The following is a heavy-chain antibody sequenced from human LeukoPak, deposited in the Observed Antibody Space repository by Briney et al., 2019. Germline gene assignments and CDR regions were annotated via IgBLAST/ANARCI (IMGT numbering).Heavy chain of an antibody. Sequence: SETLSLTCTVSGGSISSYYWSWIRQPPGKGLEWIGYIYYSGSTNYNPSLKSRVTISVDTSKNQFSLKLSSATAADTAVYYCARRGGRWLFDYWGQGTLVTVFS. V-gene: IGHV4-59*08. D-gene: IGHD2-15*01. J-gene: IGHJ4*02. CDR1: GGSISSYY. CDR2: IYYSGST. CDR3: ARRGGRWLFDY.